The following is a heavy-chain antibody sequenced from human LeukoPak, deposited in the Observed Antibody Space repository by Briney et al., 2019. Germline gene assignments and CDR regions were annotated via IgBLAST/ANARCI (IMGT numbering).Heavy chain of an antibody. V-gene: IGHV3-23*01. CDR3: AKDVSYSSGWYYFDY. Sequence: XXXVRXAXXXXLEWVXAISGSGGSTYYADSVKGRFTISRDNSKNALYLQMNSLRAEDTAVYYCAKDVSYSSGWYYFDYWGQGTLVTVSS. CDR2: ISGSGGST. D-gene: IGHD6-19*01. J-gene: IGHJ4*02.